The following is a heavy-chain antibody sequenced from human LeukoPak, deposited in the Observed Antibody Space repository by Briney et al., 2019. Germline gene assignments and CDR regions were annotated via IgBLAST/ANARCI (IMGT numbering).Heavy chain of an antibody. D-gene: IGHD2-15*01. CDR3: ARSPPRDSDAFDI. CDR1: GYTFTSYY. Sequence: ASVKVSCKASGYTFTSYYMHWVRQAPGQGLEWMGLIYPSGGSTRYAQKFQGRVTMTRDTSTSTVYMALSSLRSEDTVVYYCARSPPRDSDAFDIWGQGTMVTVSS. J-gene: IGHJ3*02. CDR2: IYPSGGST. V-gene: IGHV1-46*01.